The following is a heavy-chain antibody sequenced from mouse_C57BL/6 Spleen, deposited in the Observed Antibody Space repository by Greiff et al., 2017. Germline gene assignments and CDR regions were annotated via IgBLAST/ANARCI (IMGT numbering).Heavy chain of an antibody. CDR2: FYPGSGST. V-gene: IGHV1-62-2*01. CDR3: ARHEGGFITTVVAPFAY. J-gene: IGHJ3*01. CDR1: GYTFTEYT. Sequence: VQLQQSGAELVKPGASVKLSCKASGYTFTEYTIHWVKQRSGQGLEWIGWFYPGSGSTKYNENFKDKATLTADKSSSTVYMELSRLTSEDSAVXFCARHEGGFITTVVAPFAYWGQGTLVTVSA. D-gene: IGHD1-1*01.